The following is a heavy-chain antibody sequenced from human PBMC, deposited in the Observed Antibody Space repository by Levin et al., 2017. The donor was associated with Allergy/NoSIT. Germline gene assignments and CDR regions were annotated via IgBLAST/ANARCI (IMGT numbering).Heavy chain of an antibody. D-gene: IGHD6-13*01. V-gene: IGHV3-30-3*01. CDR1: GFTFSSYA. J-gene: IGHJ4*02. CDR3: ARDPRLYSSSWYVGYYFDY. Sequence: PGGSLRLSCAASGFTFSSYAMHWVRQAPGKGLEWVAVISYDGSNKYYADSVKGRFTISRDNSKNTQYLQMNSLRAEDTAVYYCARDPRLYSSSWYVGYYFDYWGQGTLVTVSS. CDR2: ISYDGSNK.